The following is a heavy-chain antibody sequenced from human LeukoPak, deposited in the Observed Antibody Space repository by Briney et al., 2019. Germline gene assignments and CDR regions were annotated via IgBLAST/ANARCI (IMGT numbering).Heavy chain of an antibody. CDR2: ISAYNGNT. V-gene: IGHV1-18*01. Sequence: ASVTVSCKASGYTFTSYGISWVRQAPGRGLEWMGWISAYNGNTNYAQKLQGRATITTDTSTSTAYMELRSLRSDDTAVYYCAKSLYSGSYTGLDYWGQGTLVTVSS. J-gene: IGHJ4*02. D-gene: IGHD1-26*01. CDR1: GYTFTSYG. CDR3: AKSLYSGSYTGLDY.